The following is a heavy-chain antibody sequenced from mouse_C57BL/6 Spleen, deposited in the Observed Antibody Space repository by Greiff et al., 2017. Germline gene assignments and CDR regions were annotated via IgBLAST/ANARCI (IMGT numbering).Heavy chain of an antibody. CDR3: SRIDYYGTDCDY. V-gene: IGHV1-55*01. CDR1: GYTFTSYW. CDR2: IYPGSGST. D-gene: IGHD1-1*01. J-gene: IGHJ2*01. Sequence: QVQLQQPGAELVKPGASVKMSCKASGYTFTSYWITWVKQRPGQGLEWIGDIYPGSGSTNYNEKFKSKATLTVDTSSSTAYMQHSSLTSEDSAVYYCSRIDYYGTDCDYWGQGTTLTVSS.